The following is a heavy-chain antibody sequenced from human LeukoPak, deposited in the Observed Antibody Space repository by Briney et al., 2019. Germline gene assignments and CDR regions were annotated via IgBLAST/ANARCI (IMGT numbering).Heavy chain of an antibody. CDR1: GFTFSSYA. J-gene: IGHJ4*02. CDR3: ARGLRTDFWSGYYSYFDY. CDR2: ISSSGNTI. Sequence: GGSLRLSCAASGFTFSSYAMSWVRRAPGKGLEWVSYISSSGNTIYYADSVKGRFTISRDNAKNSLYLQMNSLRAEDTAVYYCARGLRTDFWSGYYSYFDYWGQGTLVTVSS. D-gene: IGHD3-3*01. V-gene: IGHV3-48*03.